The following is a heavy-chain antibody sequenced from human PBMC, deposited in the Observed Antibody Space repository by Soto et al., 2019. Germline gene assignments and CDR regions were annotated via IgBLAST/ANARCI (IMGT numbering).Heavy chain of an antibody. CDR3: FTEGGVHYDSTWGDF. J-gene: IGHJ4*02. CDR2: IWHDGRYE. Sequence: QVQLVESGGGVVQPGKSLRLSCVASGDSLSNYGMHWVRQAPGKGLEWVASIWHDGRYEFHADSVKGRFAISRDNSKNSLYLQMNSLRVEDRAMYYCFTEGGVHYDSTWGDFWGQGTLVTVSS. CDR1: GDSLSNYG. V-gene: IGHV3-33*01. D-gene: IGHD4-17*01.